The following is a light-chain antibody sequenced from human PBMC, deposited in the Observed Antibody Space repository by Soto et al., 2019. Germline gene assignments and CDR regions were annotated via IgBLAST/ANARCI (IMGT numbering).Light chain of an antibody. CDR1: SSNIGSNT. J-gene: IGLJ2*01. CDR2: SDT. V-gene: IGLV1-44*01. Sequence: QSVLTQPPSASGTPGQRVTISCSGSSSNIGSNTVSWYQQLPGMAPKLLIYSDTQRPSGVPDRFSGSKSGTSASLAISGLQSEDEADYYCAAWDDSLNGLVFGGGTKLTVL. CDR3: AAWDDSLNGLV.